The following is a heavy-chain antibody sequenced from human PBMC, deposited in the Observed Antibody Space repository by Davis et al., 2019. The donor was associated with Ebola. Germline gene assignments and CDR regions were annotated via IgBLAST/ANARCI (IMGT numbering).Heavy chain of an antibody. J-gene: IGHJ3*02. CDR3: AKDLGQWELLMAFDI. D-gene: IGHD1-26*01. V-gene: IGHV1-18*01. CDR1: GYTFTSYG. CDR2: ISAYNGNT. Sequence: ASVKVSCKGSGYTFTSYGISWVRQAPGQGLEWMGWISAYNGNTNYAQKLQGRVTMTTDTSTSTAYMELRSLRAEDTAVYYCAKDLGQWELLMAFDIWGQGTMVTVSS.